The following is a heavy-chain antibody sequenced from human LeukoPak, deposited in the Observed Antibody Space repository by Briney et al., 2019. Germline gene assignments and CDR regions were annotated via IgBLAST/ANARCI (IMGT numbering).Heavy chain of an antibody. CDR3: ARVYCSGGSCSTGDYFDY. CDR1: GFTFSSYS. V-gene: IGHV3-48*01. Sequence: PGGSLRLSCAASGFTFSSYSMNWVRQAPGKGLEWVSYLSSSSSTIYYADSVKGRFTISRDNAKNSLYLQMNSLRAEDTAVYYCARVYCSGGSCSTGDYFDYWGQGTLGTVSS. D-gene: IGHD2-15*01. CDR2: LSSSSSTI. J-gene: IGHJ4*02.